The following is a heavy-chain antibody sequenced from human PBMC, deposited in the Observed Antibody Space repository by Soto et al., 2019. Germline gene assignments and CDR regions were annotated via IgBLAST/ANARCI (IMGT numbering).Heavy chain of an antibody. CDR3: ARGRYCSSTSCGMDV. CDR2: ISSSSSYI. D-gene: IGHD2-2*01. CDR1: GFTFSSYS. Sequence: GGSLRLCCAASGFTFSSYSMNWVRQAPGKGLEWVSSISSSSSYIYYADSVKGRFTISRDNAKNSLYLQMNSLRAEDTAVYYCARGRYCSSTSCGMDVWGQGTTVTVSS. V-gene: IGHV3-21*01. J-gene: IGHJ6*02.